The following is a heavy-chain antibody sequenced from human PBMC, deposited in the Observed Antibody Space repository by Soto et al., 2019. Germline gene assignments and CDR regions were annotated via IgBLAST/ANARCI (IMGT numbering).Heavy chain of an antibody. J-gene: IGHJ6*03. CDR3: AKHCPCRSSTSCPDAYYYYYYMDV. CDR1: GFTFSSYA. V-gene: IGHV3-23*01. D-gene: IGHD2-2*01. CDR2: ISGSGGST. Sequence: VQLLESGGGLVQPGGSLRLSCAASGFTFSSYAMSWVRQAPGKGREWVSAISGSGGSTYYADSVKGRFTISRDNSKNTLYLQMNSLRAEDTAVYYCAKHCPCRSSTSCPDAYYYYYYMDVWGKGTTVTVSS.